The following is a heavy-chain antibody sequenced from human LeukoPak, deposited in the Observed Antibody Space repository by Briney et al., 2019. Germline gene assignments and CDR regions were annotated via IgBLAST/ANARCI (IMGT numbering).Heavy chain of an antibody. CDR2: IQQDGGEK. J-gene: IGHJ6*03. Sequence: GGSLRLSCAASGFSFSNYWMTWARHAPGKGLEWVGNIQQDGGEKNYVNSVEGRFTISRDNAKNSPYLQMNRLRAEDTAVYYCARGKGRYYYYYMDVWGKGTTVTVSS. CDR1: GFSFSNYW. V-gene: IGHV3-7*01. CDR3: ARGKGRYYYYYMDV.